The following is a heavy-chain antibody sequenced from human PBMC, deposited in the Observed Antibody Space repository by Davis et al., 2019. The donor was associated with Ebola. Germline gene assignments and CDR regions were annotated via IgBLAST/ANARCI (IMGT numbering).Heavy chain of an antibody. Sequence: PGGSLRLSCSAAGFTLSGYWMHWVRQAPGKGLVCFSRINTYGSSTSYADSVKGRFTISRDNAKNTLYVQMNSLRVEDTAIYYCAKDADEDDYGLFDNWGQGTLVTVSS. CDR1: GFTLSGYW. D-gene: IGHD4-17*01. J-gene: IGHJ4*02. CDR3: AKDADEDDYGLFDN. V-gene: IGHV3-74*01. CDR2: INTYGSST.